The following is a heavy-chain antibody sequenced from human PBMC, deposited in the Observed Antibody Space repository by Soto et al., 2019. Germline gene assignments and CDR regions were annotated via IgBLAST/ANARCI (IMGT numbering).Heavy chain of an antibody. CDR1: GFTFNRYS. CDR3: AREADFASSGYVLDY. CDR2: VTSSSSSM. Sequence: GGSLRFSCAASGFTFNRYSMNWVRQAPGKGLEWVSSVTSSSSSMLYADSVKGRFTISRDDAKDSLFLQMNSLRADDTAVYYCAREADFASSGYVLDYGGQGTLVTVSS. V-gene: IGHV3-21*01. J-gene: IGHJ4*02. D-gene: IGHD3-22*01.